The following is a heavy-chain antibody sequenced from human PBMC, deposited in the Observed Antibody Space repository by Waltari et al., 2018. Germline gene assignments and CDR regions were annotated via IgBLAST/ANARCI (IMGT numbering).Heavy chain of an antibody. D-gene: IGHD3-10*01. J-gene: IGHJ4*02. Sequence: EVQLLESGGGLVKPGGSLRLSCAAPESPFRDSWMHWVRQAPGKGLVWISLIKTDGSSKIYADSVKGRFTISRDNANNTLDLQMNSLREEDTAIYYCASNGSGSYYNLWGQGTRVTVSS. CDR1: ESPFRDSW. CDR2: IKTDGSSK. CDR3: ASNGSGSYYNL. V-gene: IGHV3-74*01.